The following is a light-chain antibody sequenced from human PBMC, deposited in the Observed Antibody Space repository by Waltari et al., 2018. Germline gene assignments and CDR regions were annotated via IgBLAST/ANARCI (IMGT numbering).Light chain of an antibody. V-gene: IGLV2-23*02. CDR3: CSYASSSPRLI. Sequence: QSALTQPASVSGSLGQSIRLSCSGTYSNVGSYDLVSWYHQRPGEAPKLLIYEVLKRPSGISNRFSGSKSGNAASLTISALQPEDEGTYYCCSYASSSPRLIFGGGTELSVL. J-gene: IGLJ2*01. CDR2: EVL. CDR1: YSNVGSYDL.